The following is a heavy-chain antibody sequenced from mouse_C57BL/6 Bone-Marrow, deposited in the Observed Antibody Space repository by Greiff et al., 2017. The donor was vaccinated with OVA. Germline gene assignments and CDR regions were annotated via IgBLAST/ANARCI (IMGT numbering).Heavy chain of an antibody. D-gene: IGHD2-5*01. CDR1: GYAFSSSW. V-gene: IGHV1-82*01. J-gene: IGHJ2*01. CDR3: ARGGYSNYVLGYYFDY. CDR2: IYPGDGDT. Sequence: QVTLKVSGPELVKPGASVKISCKASGYAFSSSWMNWVKQRPGKGLEWIGRIYPGDGDTNYNGKFKGKATLTADKSSSTAYMQLSSLTSEDSAVYFCARGGYSNYVLGYYFDYWGQGTTLTVSS.